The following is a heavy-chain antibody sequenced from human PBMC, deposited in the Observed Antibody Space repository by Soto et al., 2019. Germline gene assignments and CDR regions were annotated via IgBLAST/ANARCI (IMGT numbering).Heavy chain of an antibody. V-gene: IGHV1-69*02. Sequence: ASVKVSCKASGGTFSSYTISWVRQAPGQGLEWMGRIIPILGIANYAQKFQGRVTITADKSTSTAYMELSSLRSEDTAVYYCARKPHGPCSGGSCYQNYADAFDIWGQGTMVTVSS. CDR3: ARKPHGPCSGGSCYQNYADAFDI. CDR2: IIPILGIA. J-gene: IGHJ3*02. CDR1: GGTFSSYT. D-gene: IGHD2-15*01.